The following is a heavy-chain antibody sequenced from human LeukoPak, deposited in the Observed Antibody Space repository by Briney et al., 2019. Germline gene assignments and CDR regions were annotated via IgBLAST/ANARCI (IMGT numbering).Heavy chain of an antibody. Sequence: PVKVSCKASGGTFSSYAISWVRQAPGQGLEWMGRIIPILGIANYAQKFQGRVTITADKSTSTAYMELSSLRSEDTAVYYCAKGLGVKGPGVFDYWGQGTLVTVSS. CDR1: GGTFSSYA. J-gene: IGHJ4*02. D-gene: IGHD1-26*01. CDR3: AKGLGVKGPGVFDY. V-gene: IGHV1-69*04. CDR2: IIPILGIA.